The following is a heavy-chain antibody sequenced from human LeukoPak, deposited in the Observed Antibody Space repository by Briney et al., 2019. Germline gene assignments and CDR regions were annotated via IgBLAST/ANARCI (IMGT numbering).Heavy chain of an antibody. CDR1: GYTFSNYT. CDR3: ARVAYCGADCYWGAYYGMDV. CDR2: TNTNTGNP. D-gene: IGHD2-21*02. J-gene: IGHJ6*02. Sequence: ASVKVSCKTSGYTFSNYTMNWVRQAPGQGLECMGWTNTNTGNPTYAQGFTGRFVFSLDTSVTTAYLQISNLKAEDTAMYYCARVAYCGADCYWGAYYGMDVWGQGTTVTVSS. V-gene: IGHV7-4-1*02.